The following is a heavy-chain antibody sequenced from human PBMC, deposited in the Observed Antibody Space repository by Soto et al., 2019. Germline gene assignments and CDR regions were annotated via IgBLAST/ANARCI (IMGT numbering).Heavy chain of an antibody. CDR3: ARHVSPSDGAGSSWYDY. V-gene: IGHV4-39*01. J-gene: IGHJ4*02. D-gene: IGHD6-13*01. CDR2: IYYSGST. CDR1: GGSISSSSYY. Sequence: QLQLQESGPGLVKPSETLSLTCTVSGGSISSSSYYWGWIRQPPGKGLEWIGSIYYSGSTYYNPSLKSRVTISVDTSKNQFSLKLSSVTAADTAVYYCARHVSPSDGAGSSWYDYWGQGTLVTVSS.